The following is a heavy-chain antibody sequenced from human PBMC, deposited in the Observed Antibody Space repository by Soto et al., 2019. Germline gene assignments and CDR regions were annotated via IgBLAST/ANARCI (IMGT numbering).Heavy chain of an antibody. CDR3: ARVRFCSSTNCFGYLEH. V-gene: IGHV3-33*01. CDR2: IWYDGNNQ. D-gene: IGHD2-2*01. Sequence: QMQLVESGGGVVQPGRSLRLSCAASGFTFSSYGMHWVRQAPGKGLEWVALIWYDGNNQLYAGSVKGRFTISRDNSKNTLFLQMNTLRAEDTAVYYCARVRFCSSTNCFGYLEHWGQGTLVTVSS. CDR1: GFTFSSYG. J-gene: IGHJ4*02.